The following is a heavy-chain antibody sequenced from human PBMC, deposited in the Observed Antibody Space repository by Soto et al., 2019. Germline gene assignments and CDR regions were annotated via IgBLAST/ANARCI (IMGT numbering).Heavy chain of an antibody. J-gene: IGHJ4*02. V-gene: IGHV3-9*01. CDR2: MSWNPISI. Sequence: EVQLVESGGGLVQPGRSLRLSCAASGFAFDDYAMHWVRQTPGKGLEWVSGMSWNPISIGYAGSVKGRFTISRDNAKKSLYLQMGSLRIEDTALYYCVKGQIRGNSGWGREFDCWGQGVLVTVSS. D-gene: IGHD6-19*01. CDR1: GFAFDDYA. CDR3: VKGQIRGNSGWGREFDC.